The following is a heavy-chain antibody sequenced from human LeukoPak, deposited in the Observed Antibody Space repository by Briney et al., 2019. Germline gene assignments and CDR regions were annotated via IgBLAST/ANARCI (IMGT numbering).Heavy chain of an antibody. CDR3: ATDVTAVTIFGY. J-gene: IGHJ4*02. CDR1: GFTFSTYW. CDR2: INSDGSST. D-gene: IGHD3-10*01. Sequence: GGSLRLSCAASGFTFSTYWMHWVRQAPGTGLVWVSLINSDGSSTNYADSVKGRFTISRDNAKNTLYLQMNSLRAEDTAVYYCATDVTAVTIFGYWGQGTLVTVSS. V-gene: IGHV3-74*01.